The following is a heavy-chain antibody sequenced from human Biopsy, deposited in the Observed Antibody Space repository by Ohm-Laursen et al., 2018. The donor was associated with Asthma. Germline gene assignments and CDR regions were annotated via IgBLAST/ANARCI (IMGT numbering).Heavy chain of an antibody. CDR1: NGSISSNFYY. D-gene: IGHD6-13*01. Sequence: SETLSLTCTVSNGSISSNFYYWGWIRQPPGKGLEWVGSIHKNGIGYYKSSLKSRLTISVDTSKNQFSLKVTSVTAADTAVYYCVRQKLAAAEGPFDLWGQGTMVTVSS. CDR3: VRQKLAAAEGPFDL. J-gene: IGHJ3*01. CDR2: IHKNGIG. V-gene: IGHV4-39*01.